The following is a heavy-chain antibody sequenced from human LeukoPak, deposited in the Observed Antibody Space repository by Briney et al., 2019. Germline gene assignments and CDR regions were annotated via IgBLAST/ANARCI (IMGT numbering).Heavy chain of an antibody. CDR2: THYSGST. J-gene: IGHJ4*02. Sequence: SETLSLTCSVSGVSIFSYYWNWIRQPPGKGLEWIGYTHYSGSTNYNPSLRSRVTISVDTSKSQFSLKLSSATAADTAVYYCATGRSIRHFDYWGQGTLLTVSS. CDR1: GVSIFSYY. CDR3: ATGRSIRHFDY. V-gene: IGHV4-59*08. D-gene: IGHD1-1*01.